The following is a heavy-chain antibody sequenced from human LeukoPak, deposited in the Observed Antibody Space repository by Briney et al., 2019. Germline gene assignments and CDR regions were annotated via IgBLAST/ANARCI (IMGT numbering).Heavy chain of an antibody. CDR3: ARLWSGYYYFDY. CDR2: IYYSGST. CDR1: GGSISSGDYY. V-gene: IGHV4-30-4*08. D-gene: IGHD3-3*01. J-gene: IGHJ4*02. Sequence: SQTLSLTCTVSGGSISSGDYYWSWIRQPPGKGLEWIGYIYYSGSTYYNPSLKSRVTISLDTSKNQFSLKLSSVTAADTAVYYCARLWSGYYYFDYWGQGTLVTVSS.